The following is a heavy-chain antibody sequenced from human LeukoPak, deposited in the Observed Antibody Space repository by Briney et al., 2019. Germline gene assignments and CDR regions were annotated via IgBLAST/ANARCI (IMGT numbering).Heavy chain of an antibody. Sequence: SETLSLTCTVSGGSISSYYWSWIRQPPGKGLEWIGYIYYSGSTNYNPSLKSRVTISVDMSKNQFSLKLSSVTAADTAVYYCARSLWAGFDYWGQGTLVTVSS. CDR3: ARSLWAGFDY. V-gene: IGHV4-59*01. D-gene: IGHD7-27*01. CDR1: GGSISSYY. J-gene: IGHJ4*02. CDR2: IYYSGST.